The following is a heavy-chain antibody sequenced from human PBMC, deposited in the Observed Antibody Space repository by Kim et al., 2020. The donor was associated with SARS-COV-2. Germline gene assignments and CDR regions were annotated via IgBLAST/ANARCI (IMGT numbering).Heavy chain of an antibody. J-gene: IGHJ5*02. CDR3: ALDRDGPADQ. CDR2: STE. V-gene: IGHV3-33*01. Sequence: STEHYADSVRGRFTISRDNSRNMVYLQMNSLRVEDTAVYNCALDRDGPADQWGQGTQVTVST.